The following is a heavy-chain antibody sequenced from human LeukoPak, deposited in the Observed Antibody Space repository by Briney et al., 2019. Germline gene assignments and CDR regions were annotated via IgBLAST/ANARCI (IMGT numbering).Heavy chain of an antibody. J-gene: IGHJ5*02. V-gene: IGHV4-61*01. Sequence: SETLSLTCTVSGYSISSGYYWGWIRQPPGKGLEWIGFIYYSGSTNYNPSLKGRATMSVDTSQNQFSLKLNSVTAADTAVYYCARGTYFFYDSSGYLFWFDPWGQGTLVTVSS. CDR2: IYYSGST. CDR1: GYSISSGYY. D-gene: IGHD3-22*01. CDR3: ARGTYFFYDSSGYLFWFDP.